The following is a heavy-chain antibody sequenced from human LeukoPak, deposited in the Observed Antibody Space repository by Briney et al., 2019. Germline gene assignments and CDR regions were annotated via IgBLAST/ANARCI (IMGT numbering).Heavy chain of an antibody. D-gene: IGHD6-13*01. V-gene: IGHV4-59*08. J-gene: IGHJ3*02. Sequence: SETLSLTCAASGITISSYAMSWVRQPPGKGLEWIGYIYYTGSTNYNPSLKSRVTISVDSSKNEFSLKLSSVTAADTAVYHCDSRTLAVRPDDACDIWGQGTMVTVSS. CDR1: GITISSYA. CDR2: IYYTGST. CDR3: DSRTLAVRPDDACDI.